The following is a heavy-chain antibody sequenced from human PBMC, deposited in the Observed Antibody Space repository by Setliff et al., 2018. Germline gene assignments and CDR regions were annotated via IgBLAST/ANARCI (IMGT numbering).Heavy chain of an antibody. J-gene: IGHJ4*02. CDR1: GGSISNYY. CDR3: ARNPYYSKSPHFNY. V-gene: IGHV4-59*12. D-gene: IGHD4-4*01. Sequence: SETLSLTCTVSGGSISNYYWSWLRQSPGKTLAWIAYIYYSGSIKYNPSFKSRVTMAVDTSRNQFSLKLSSVTAADTAVYYCARNPYYSKSPHFNYWGQGTLVTVSS. CDR2: IYYSGSI.